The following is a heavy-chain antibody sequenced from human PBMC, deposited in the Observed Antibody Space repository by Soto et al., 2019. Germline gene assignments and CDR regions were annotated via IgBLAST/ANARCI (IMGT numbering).Heavy chain of an antibody. Sequence: QVQLVESGGVVQPGRSLRLSCAASGFTFSSYAMHWVRQAPGKGLEWVAVISYDGSNKYYADSVKGRFTISRDNSKNTLYLQMNSLRAEDTAVYYCARTGDYYYGMDVWGQGTTVTVSS. V-gene: IGHV3-30-3*01. CDR1: GFTFSSYA. J-gene: IGHJ6*02. CDR2: ISYDGSNK. CDR3: ARTGDYYYGMDV.